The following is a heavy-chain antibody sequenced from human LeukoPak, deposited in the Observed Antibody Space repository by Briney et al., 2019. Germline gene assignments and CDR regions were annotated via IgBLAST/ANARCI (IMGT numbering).Heavy chain of an antibody. D-gene: IGHD3-22*01. Sequence: SETLSLTCTVSGASVSSYYWSWIRQAPGKVPEWIGYIFYRGTTDYTPSLNRRVTLSVDTSKNQFSLQLSSLTAADTAVYYCARGQVIRQDDAFDIWGHGTMVTVSS. CDR2: IFYRGTT. V-gene: IGHV4-59*02. CDR1: GASVSSYY. CDR3: ARGQVIRQDDAFDI. J-gene: IGHJ3*02.